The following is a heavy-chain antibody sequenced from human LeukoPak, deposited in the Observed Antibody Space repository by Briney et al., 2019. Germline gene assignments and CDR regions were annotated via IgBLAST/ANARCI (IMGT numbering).Heavy chain of an antibody. J-gene: IGHJ4*02. CDR2: ISKDGNEI. V-gene: IGHV3-7*01. Sequence: GGSLRLSCAASGLSLSNFWMHWVRQAPGKGLEWVAIISKDGNEIKYVDSVKGRFTLSRDNAKNSVYLQMNSLRTEDTALYYCVTDGDKWNDFEYWGQGTLVTVFS. CDR1: GLSLSNFW. CDR3: VTDGDKWNDFEY. D-gene: IGHD1-1*01.